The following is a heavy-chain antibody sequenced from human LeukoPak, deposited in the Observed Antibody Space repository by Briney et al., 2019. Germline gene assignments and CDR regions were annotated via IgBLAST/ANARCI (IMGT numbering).Heavy chain of an antibody. Sequence: GGSLRLSCAASEFSVGSNYMTWVRQAPGKGLEWVSLIYSGGSTYYADSVKGRFTISRDNSKNTLYLQMNSLRAEDTAVYYCARDLGYYYDSSGSITTTGWFDPWGQGTLITVSS. J-gene: IGHJ5*02. CDR1: EFSVGSNY. CDR2: IYSGGST. CDR3: ARDLGYYYDSSGSITTTGWFDP. D-gene: IGHD3-22*01. V-gene: IGHV3-66*01.